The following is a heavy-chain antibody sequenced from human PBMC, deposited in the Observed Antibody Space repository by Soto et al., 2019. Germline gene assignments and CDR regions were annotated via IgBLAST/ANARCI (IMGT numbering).Heavy chain of an antibody. J-gene: IGHJ4*02. D-gene: IGHD2-15*01. CDR2: IYYSGST. CDR1: GGSISSSSYY. V-gene: IGHV4-39*01. Sequence: QLQLQESGPGLVKPSETLSLTCTVSGGSISSSSYYWGWIRQPPGKGLEWIGSIYYSGSTYYNPSLKSRVTISVDTSKNQFSLKLSSVTAADTAVYYCARHSSTKNIVVVVAATRAPCWGQGTLVTVSS. CDR3: ARHSSTKNIVVVVAATRAPC.